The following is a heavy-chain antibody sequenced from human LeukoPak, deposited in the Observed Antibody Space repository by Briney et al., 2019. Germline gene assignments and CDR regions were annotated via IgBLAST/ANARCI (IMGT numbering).Heavy chain of an antibody. Sequence: PGGSLRLSCIASGFTFSSYSMNWVRQVPGKGLEWVSYISDSSTTIYYADSVEGRFTISRDNAKNSLYLQMNSLRAEDTAVYYCARDWYGDYGYWGQGTLVTVSP. CDR1: GFTFSSYS. D-gene: IGHD4-17*01. CDR2: ISDSSTTI. CDR3: ARDWYGDYGY. J-gene: IGHJ4*02. V-gene: IGHV3-48*01.